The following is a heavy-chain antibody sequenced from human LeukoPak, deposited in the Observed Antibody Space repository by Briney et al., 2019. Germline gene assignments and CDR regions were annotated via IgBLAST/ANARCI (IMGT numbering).Heavy chain of an antibody. D-gene: IGHD3-22*01. J-gene: IGHJ4*02. CDR2: VSYDGSDK. V-gene: IGHV3-30-3*01. Sequence: PGGSLRLSCAASGFTFSSYAMHWVRQAPGKGLEWVAVVSYDGSDKYYADSVKGRFTISRDNSKNTLYLQMNSLRAEDTAVYYCARPPVPGNYDRSAYYFDYWGQGTLVTVSS. CDR3: ARPPVPGNYDRSAYYFDY. CDR1: GFTFSSYA.